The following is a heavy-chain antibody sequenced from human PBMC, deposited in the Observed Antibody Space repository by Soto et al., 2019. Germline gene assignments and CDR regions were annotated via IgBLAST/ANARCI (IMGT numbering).Heavy chain of an antibody. CDR2: ISGSGGST. CDR1: GFTFSSYA. CDR3: AKVLGYSSGWLDY. J-gene: IGHJ4*02. D-gene: IGHD6-19*01. V-gene: IGHV3-23*01. Sequence: EVQLLESGGGLVQPGGSLRLSCAASGFTFSSYAMSWVRQAPGKGLAWVSAISGSGGSTYYADSVKGRFTISRDNSKNTLYLQMNSLRAEDTAVYYCAKVLGYSSGWLDYWGQGTLVTVSS.